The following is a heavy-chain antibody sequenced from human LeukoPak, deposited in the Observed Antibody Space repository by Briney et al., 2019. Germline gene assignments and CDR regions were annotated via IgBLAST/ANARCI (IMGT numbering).Heavy chain of an antibody. V-gene: IGHV3-23*01. CDR1: GFTFSSYA. J-gene: IGHJ4*02. Sequence: HAGGSLRLSCAASGFTFSSYAMSWVRQAPGKGLEWVSAISGSGGSTYYADSVKGRFTISRDNSKNTLYLQMNSLRAEDTAVYYCAKDLNGDYGIFDYWGQGTLVTVSS. CDR3: AKDLNGDYGIFDY. CDR2: ISGSGGST. D-gene: IGHD4-17*01.